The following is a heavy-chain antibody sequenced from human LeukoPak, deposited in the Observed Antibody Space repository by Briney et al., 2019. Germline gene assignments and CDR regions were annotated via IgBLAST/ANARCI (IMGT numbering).Heavy chain of an antibody. CDR2: ITGSGGST. CDR3: AKERASSWWYFDL. D-gene: IGHD1-26*01. J-gene: IGHJ2*01. V-gene: IGHV3-23*01. CDR1: GFTFSSYA. Sequence: GGSLRLSCAASGFTFSSYAMSWVRQAPGKGLEWVSAITGSGGSTYYADSVKGRFTISRDNSKNPLYLQMNSLTTEDTAVYYCAKERASSWWYFDLWGRGTLVTVSS.